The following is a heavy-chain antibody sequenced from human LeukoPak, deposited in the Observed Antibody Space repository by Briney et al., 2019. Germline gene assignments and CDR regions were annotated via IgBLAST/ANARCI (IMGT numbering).Heavy chain of an antibody. V-gene: IGHV3-74*01. Sequence: GGSLRLSCAASGFTFSVYYMYWVRQAPETGLVWVSRIRPDGRSTAYADSVKGRFTISRDNGKNTLYLQRNSLRAEDTAVYYCVAYNWNYPDYWGQGTLLTVSS. CDR2: IRPDGRST. J-gene: IGHJ4*02. D-gene: IGHD1-1*01. CDR1: GFTFSVYY. CDR3: VAYNWNYPDY.